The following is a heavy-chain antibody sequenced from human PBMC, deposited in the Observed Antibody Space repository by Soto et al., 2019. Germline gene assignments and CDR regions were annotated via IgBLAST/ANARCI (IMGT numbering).Heavy chain of an antibody. J-gene: IGHJ4*02. V-gene: IGHV1-8*01. D-gene: IGHD6-19*01. Sequence: QVQLVQSGAEVKKPGASVKVSCKASGYTFTSYDINWVRQATGQGLEWMGWMNPNSGNTGYAQKFQGRVTMTRNTSISTAYMELSSLRSEDTAVYYCAISDVSGWYEVLFFDYWGQGTLVTVSS. CDR1: GYTFTSYD. CDR3: AISDVSGWYEVLFFDY. CDR2: MNPNSGNT.